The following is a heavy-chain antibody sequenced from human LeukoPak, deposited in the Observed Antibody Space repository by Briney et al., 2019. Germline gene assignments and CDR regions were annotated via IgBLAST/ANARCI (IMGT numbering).Heavy chain of an antibody. CDR2: IRGSGGGT. CDR3: ARDPNGDYIGAFDM. J-gene: IGHJ3*02. CDR1: GFIFSNYA. V-gene: IGHV3-23*01. D-gene: IGHD4-17*01. Sequence: GGSLRLSCAASGFIFSNYALMWLRQSPGKGLEWVSAIRGSGGGTFYADSEKGRFTISRDNSKNTLYLQMNGLRAEDTAVYYCARDPNGDYIGAFDMWGRGTLVTVSS.